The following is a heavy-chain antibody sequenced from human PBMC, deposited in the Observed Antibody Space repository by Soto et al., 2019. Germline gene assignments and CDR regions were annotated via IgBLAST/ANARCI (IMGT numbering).Heavy chain of an antibody. CDR2: ISGRVNRT. J-gene: IGHJ4*02. CDR3: ANDIRSSGGRAPFDL. CDR1: GFAFGTYV. Sequence: EVQLLESGGGLVQPGGSLRLSCEASGFAFGTYVMSWVRQAPGKGLEWVSAISGRVNRTYYADYVKGRFTISRDNAKNTMYLQMTSLRAEDTAVYYCANDIRSSGGRAPFDLWGQGTLVTVSS. V-gene: IGHV3-23*01. D-gene: IGHD2-15*01.